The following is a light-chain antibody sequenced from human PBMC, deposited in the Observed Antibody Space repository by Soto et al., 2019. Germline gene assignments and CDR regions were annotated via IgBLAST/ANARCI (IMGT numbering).Light chain of an antibody. CDR1: QSISHW. CDR3: QQYYDSAVT. J-gene: IGKJ1*01. V-gene: IGKV1-5*03. CDR2: KAS. Sequence: DIQMTQSPSALSAFVGDRVTITCRASQSISHWLAWYQEKPGKAPKLLIYKASSLERGVSSRFSGSGAGTEFTLTISSLQPDDFATYHCQQYYDSAVTFGQGTKVEIK.